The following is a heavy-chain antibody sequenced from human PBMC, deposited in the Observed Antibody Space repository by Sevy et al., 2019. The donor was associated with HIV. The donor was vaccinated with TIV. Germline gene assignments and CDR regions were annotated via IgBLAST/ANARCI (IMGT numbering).Heavy chain of an antibody. CDR2: ISSSSSTI. CDR1: GFTFSSYS. CDR3: ARERGTTYYDFWRGYYTEGAWYYYGMDV. V-gene: IGHV3-48*01. D-gene: IGHD3-3*01. Sequence: GGSLRLSCAASGFTFSSYSMNWVRQAPGKGLEWVSYISSSSSTIYYADSVKGRFTISRVNAKNSLYLQMNSLRAEDTAVYYCARERGTTYYDFWRGYYTEGAWYYYGMDVWGQGTTVTVSS. J-gene: IGHJ6*02.